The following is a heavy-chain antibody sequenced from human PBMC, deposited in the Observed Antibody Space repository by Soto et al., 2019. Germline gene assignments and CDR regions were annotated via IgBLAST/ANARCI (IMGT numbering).Heavy chain of an antibody. D-gene: IGHD2-15*01. CDR3: ATVIPATRYFAY. CDR2: IYHSGTT. CDR1: GGSIGNDDYC. V-gene: IGHV4-30-2*01. J-gene: IGHJ4*02. Sequence: SETLSLSCTVSGGSIGNDDYCWSWVRQPPGKGLEWIGYIYHSGTTYYNPSLTSRVTISVDGSNNQFSLKLTSMTAADTAVYYCATVIPATRYFAYWGQGILVTVSS.